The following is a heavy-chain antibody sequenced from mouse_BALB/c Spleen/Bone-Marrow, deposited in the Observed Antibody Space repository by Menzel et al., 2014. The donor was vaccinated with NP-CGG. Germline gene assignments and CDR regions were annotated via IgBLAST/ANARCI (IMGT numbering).Heavy chain of an antibody. CDR2: IYPGSGST. J-gene: IGHJ3*01. V-gene: IGHV1S22*01. CDR3: TRCYYGYDGVSWFAY. Sequence: LQQSGSELVRPGASVKLSCKASGYTFTSYWVHWVKQRHGQGLEWIGNIYPGSGSTNYDEKFKSKGTLTVDTSSSTAYMHLSSLTSEDSAVYYCTRCYYGYDGVSWFAYWGQGTLVTVSA. CDR1: GYTFTSYW. D-gene: IGHD2-2*01.